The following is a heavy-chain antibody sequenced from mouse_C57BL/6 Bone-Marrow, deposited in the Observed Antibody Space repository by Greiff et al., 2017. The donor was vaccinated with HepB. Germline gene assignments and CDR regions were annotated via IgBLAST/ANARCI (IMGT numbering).Heavy chain of an antibody. Sequence: VQLQQSGAELVKPGASVKLSCKASGYTFTSYWMHWVKQRPGQGLEWIGMIHPNSGSTNYNEKFKSKATLTVDKSSSTAYMQLSSLTSEDSAVYYCARVVTTDYYAMDYWGQGTSVTVSS. V-gene: IGHV1-64*01. D-gene: IGHD2-2*01. J-gene: IGHJ4*01. CDR1: GYTFTSYW. CDR3: ARVVTTDYYAMDY. CDR2: IHPNSGST.